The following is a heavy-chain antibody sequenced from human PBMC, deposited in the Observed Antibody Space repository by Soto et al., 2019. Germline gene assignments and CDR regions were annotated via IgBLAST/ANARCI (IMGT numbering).Heavy chain of an antibody. V-gene: IGHV4-39*01. Sequence: QLQLQESGPGLVKPSETLSLTCTVSGGSISRSDYYWGWIRQPPGKGLEWIGSIYYSGSTYYNPSLKSRVTISVDTSKNQFSLKLSSVTAADTAVYYCATQEVGGSYVYTFDPWGQGTLVTVSS. J-gene: IGHJ5*02. D-gene: IGHD1-26*01. CDR1: GGSISRSDYY. CDR3: ATQEVGGSYVYTFDP. CDR2: IYYSGST.